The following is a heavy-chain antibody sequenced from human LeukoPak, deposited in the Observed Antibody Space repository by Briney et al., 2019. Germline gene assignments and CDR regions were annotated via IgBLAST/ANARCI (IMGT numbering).Heavy chain of an antibody. D-gene: IGHD4-17*01. V-gene: IGHV4-4*07. CDR2: IYTSGST. CDR1: GGSISSYY. J-gene: IGHJ5*02. CDR3: ARDKTVTTWFDP. Sequence: SETLSLTCTVSGGSISSYYWSWIRQPPGKGLEWIGRIYTSGSTNYNPSLESRVTMSVDTSKNQFSLKLSSVTAADTAVYYCARDKTVTTWFDPWGQGTLVTVSS.